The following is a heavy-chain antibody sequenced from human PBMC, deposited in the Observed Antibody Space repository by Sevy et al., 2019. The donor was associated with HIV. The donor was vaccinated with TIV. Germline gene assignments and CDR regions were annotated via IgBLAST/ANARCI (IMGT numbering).Heavy chain of an antibody. CDR1: GFTFSSYA. CDR2: ISGSGGNT. D-gene: IGHD4-4*01. J-gene: IGHJ4*02. CDR3: AKSLVTLYYFDY. V-gene: IGHV3-23*01. Sequence: GGSLILSCAASGFTFSSYAMSWVRQAPGKGLEWVSAISGSGGNTYYADSVKGRFTISRDNSKNTTYLKMNSLSAEDTAVYYCAKSLVTLYYFDYWGQGTLVTVSS.